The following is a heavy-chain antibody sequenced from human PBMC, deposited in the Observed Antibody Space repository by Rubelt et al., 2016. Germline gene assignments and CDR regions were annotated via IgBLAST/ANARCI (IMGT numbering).Heavy chain of an antibody. CDR3: AIQVRDTSGKNSAGY. Sequence: QVQLQQWGAGLLKPSETLSLTCAVNGGSFSGHYWTWIRQPPGKGLEWIGEISHSGSTNFNPSLKSRLTISVDTSKKQFSRNLISWTAAATAVYYCAIQVRDTSGKNSAGYWGQGTLVTVSS. V-gene: IGHV4-34*01. J-gene: IGHJ4*02. CDR1: GGSFSGHY. D-gene: IGHD3-22*01. CDR2: ISHSGST.